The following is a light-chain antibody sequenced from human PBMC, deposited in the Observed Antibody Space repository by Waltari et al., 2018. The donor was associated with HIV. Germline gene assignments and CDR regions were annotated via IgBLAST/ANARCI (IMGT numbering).Light chain of an antibody. Sequence: QSALTQPASVSGSPEQSITISCPGAGSDVGDYKYVSWYQQYPGKAPKHIIYDVNKRPSGVSNRFSGSKSGNTASLTISGLQAEDEADYYCCSHAGSSTFGFYVFGTGTKVTVL. CDR1: GSDVGDYKY. CDR3: CSHAGSSTFGFYV. V-gene: IGLV2-23*02. CDR2: DVN. J-gene: IGLJ1*01.